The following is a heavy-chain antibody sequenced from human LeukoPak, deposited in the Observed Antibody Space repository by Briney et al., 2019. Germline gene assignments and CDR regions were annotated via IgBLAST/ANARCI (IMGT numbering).Heavy chain of an antibody. CDR1: GYTFTSYG. CDR3: ARELPTSITMVRDSCGDCYYGY. Sequence: ASVTVSCKASGYTFTSYGISWVRQAPGQGLEWMGWISAYNGNTNYAQKLQGRVTMTTDTSTSTAYMELRSLRSDDTAVYYCARELPTSITMVRDSCGDCYYGYWGQGTLVTVSS. D-gene: IGHD3-10*01. CDR2: ISAYNGNT. J-gene: IGHJ4*02. V-gene: IGHV1-18*01.